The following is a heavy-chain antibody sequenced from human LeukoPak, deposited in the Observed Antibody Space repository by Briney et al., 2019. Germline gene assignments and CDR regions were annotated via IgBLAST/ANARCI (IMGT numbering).Heavy chain of an antibody. J-gene: IGHJ3*01. CDR3: ASQTYYYDSSGYL. V-gene: IGHV4-39*01. D-gene: IGHD3-22*01. CDR2: IYYSGST. CDR1: GGSISSSSYY. Sequence: SETLSLTCTVSGGSISSSSYYWGWIRQPPGKGLEWIGSIYYSGSTYYNPSLKSRVTISVDTSKNQFSLKLSSVTAADTAVYYCASQTYYYDSSGYLWGRGTMVTVSS.